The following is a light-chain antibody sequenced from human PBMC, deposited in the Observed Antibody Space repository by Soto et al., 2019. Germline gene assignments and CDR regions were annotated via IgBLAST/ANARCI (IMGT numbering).Light chain of an antibody. J-gene: IGLJ3*02. CDR3: ETWDSSLGV. CDR1: SGHSHYI. CDR2: LEGGGKY. V-gene: IGLV4-60*02. Sequence: QAVVTQSSSASASLGSSVKLTCTLSSGHSHYIIAWHQQQPGKAPRYLMKLEGGGKYSKGSGVPDRFSGSSSGADRYLTISNLQFEDEADYYCETWDSSLGVFGGGTQLTVL.